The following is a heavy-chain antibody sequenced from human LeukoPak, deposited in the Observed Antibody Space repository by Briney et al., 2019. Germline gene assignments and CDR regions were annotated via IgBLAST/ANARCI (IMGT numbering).Heavy chain of an antibody. D-gene: IGHD3-3*01. CDR1: GGSFSGYY. V-gene: IGHV4-34*01. CDR3: ARRFLPIAVFQH. J-gene: IGHJ1*01. Sequence: SETLSLTCAVYGGSFSGYYWSWIRQPPGKGLEWIGEINHSGSTNYNPSLKSQVTISVDTSKNQFSLKLSSVTAADTAVYYCARRFLPIAVFQHWGQGTLVTVSS. CDR2: INHSGST.